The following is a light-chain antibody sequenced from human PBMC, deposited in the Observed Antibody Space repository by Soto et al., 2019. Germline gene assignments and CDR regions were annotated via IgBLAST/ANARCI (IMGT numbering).Light chain of an antibody. Sequence: EIVMTQSPATLSVSPGERATLSCRASQSVSSNLAWYQQKPGQAPRLLIYGASTRATGIPARFSGSGSGTESTPTISSLQSEDFAVYYCQQYNNWPQTFGQGTKLEIK. J-gene: IGKJ2*01. V-gene: IGKV3-15*01. CDR1: QSVSSN. CDR2: GAS. CDR3: QQYNNWPQT.